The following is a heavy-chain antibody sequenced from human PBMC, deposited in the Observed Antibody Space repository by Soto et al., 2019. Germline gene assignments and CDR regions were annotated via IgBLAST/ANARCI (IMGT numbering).Heavy chain of an antibody. J-gene: IGHJ1*01. CDR1: GFTFSSYA. CDR3: RKVAKLAAVGYFQH. D-gene: IGHD1-26*01. V-gene: IGHV3-23*01. Sequence: GGSLRLSCAASGFTFSSYAMSWVRQAPGKGLEWVSAISGSGGSTYYADSVKGRFTISRDNSKNTLYLQMNSLRAEDTAVFFCRKVAKLAAVGYFQHWGQGTLVTVSS. CDR2: ISGSGGST.